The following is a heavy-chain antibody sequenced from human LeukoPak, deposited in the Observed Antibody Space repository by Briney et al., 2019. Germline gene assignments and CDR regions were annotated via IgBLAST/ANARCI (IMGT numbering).Heavy chain of an antibody. D-gene: IGHD3-22*01. Sequence: ASVKVSCKASGYTFTNYGITWVRQAPGQGLEWMGWISGYNANTNYAQKLQGRVTMTTDTSTSTAYMELRSLRSDDTAVYYCARGRSLHDPYDIIDYWGQGTLVSVSS. CDR2: ISGYNANT. CDR1: GYTFTNYG. CDR3: ARGRSLHDPYDIIDY. V-gene: IGHV1-18*01. J-gene: IGHJ4*02.